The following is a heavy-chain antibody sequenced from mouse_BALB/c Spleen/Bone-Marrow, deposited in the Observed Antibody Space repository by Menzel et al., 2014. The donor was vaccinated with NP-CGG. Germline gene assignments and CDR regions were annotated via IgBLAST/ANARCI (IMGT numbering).Heavy chain of an antibody. CDR2: ISSGGGYT. CDR1: GFTFSTYG. D-gene: IGHD4-1*01. V-gene: IGHV5-6*01. Sequence: VQLVESGGDLVKPGGSLKLSCAASGFTFSTYGMSWVRQTPDKRLEWVATISSGGGYTYYPDSVKGRFTISRDNANNTHYLQMSSLKSEDTAMYYCTRQRNWDHYAMDYWGQGTSVTVSS. CDR3: TRQRNWDHYAMDY. J-gene: IGHJ4*01.